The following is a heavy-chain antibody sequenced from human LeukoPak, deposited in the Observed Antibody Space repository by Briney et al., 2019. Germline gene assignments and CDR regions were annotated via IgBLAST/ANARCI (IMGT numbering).Heavy chain of an antibody. J-gene: IGHJ6*02. CDR3: ARDDYYDSSVYYYYYYGMDV. D-gene: IGHD3-22*01. CDR2: ISSGSSTI. CDR1: GFTFSSYS. Sequence: GGSLRLSCAASGFTFSSYSMNRVRQAPGKGLEWVSYISSGSSTIYYADSVKGRFTISRDNAKNSLYLQMNSLRDEDTAVYYCARDDYYDSSVYYYYYYGMDVWGQGTTVTVSS. V-gene: IGHV3-48*02.